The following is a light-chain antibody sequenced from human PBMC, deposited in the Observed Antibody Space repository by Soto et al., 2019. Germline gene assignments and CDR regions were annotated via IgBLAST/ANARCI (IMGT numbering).Light chain of an antibody. V-gene: IGKV3-20*01. J-gene: IGKJ1*01. CDR1: QSVSSSY. CDR3: QQYVSSSTWT. Sequence: EIVLTQSPGTLSLSPGERATLSCRASQSVSSSYLAWYQQKPGQAPRLLIYGASSRATGIPDRFSGSGSGTDFTLTISRLEPEDFAVYYCQQYVSSSTWTFCQGINVDIK. CDR2: GAS.